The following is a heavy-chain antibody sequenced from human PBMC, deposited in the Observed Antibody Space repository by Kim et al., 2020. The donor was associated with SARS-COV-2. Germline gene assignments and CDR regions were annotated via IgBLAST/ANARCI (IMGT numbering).Heavy chain of an antibody. CDR2: IYWDGDK. J-gene: IGHJ5*02. CDR3: AHAYYDFWSGYYSYSWFDP. Sequence: SGPTLVKPTQTLTLTCTFSGFSLSTSGVGVGWIRQPPGKALEWLALIYWDGDKRYSPSLKSRLTITKDTSKNQVVLTMTNMDPVDTATYYCAHAYYDFWSGYYSYSWFDPWGQGTLVTVSS. CDR1: GFSLSTSGVG. V-gene: IGHV2-5*02. D-gene: IGHD3-3*01.